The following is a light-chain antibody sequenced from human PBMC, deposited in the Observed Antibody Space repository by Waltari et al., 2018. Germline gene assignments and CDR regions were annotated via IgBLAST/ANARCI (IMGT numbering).Light chain of an antibody. Sequence: DIQMTQSPSSLSASVGDRVAITCRASQSINNYVNWYQQKPGQAPKLLIFAASTLQTGVPSRFSGSGSGTDFSRTISSLQPEDFATYYCQQSYNNPRAFGQGTKVEIK. CDR1: QSINNY. J-gene: IGKJ1*01. CDR3: QQSYNNPRA. V-gene: IGKV1-39*01. CDR2: AAS.